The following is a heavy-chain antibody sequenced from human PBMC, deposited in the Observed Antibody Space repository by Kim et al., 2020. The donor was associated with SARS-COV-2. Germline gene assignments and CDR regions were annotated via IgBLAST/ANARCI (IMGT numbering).Heavy chain of an antibody. Sequence: GGSLRLSCVASGFTFYNYAMHWVRQAPGKGLEWVAVIWSDGNNKYYADSVKGRFTISRDNSKNTLYLQMNSLRAEDTAVYYCAWDGSGSHGTLGYWGQGTLVTVSS. CDR3: AWDGSGSHGTLGY. CDR2: IWSDGNNK. CDR1: GFTFYNYA. V-gene: IGHV3-33*01. D-gene: IGHD3-10*01. J-gene: IGHJ4*02.